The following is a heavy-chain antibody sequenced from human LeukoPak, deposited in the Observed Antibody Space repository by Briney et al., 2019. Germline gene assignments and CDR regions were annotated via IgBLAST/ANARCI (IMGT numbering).Heavy chain of an antibody. V-gene: IGHV1-18*01. CDR1: GYTFITYG. CDR2: ISAYSGNT. CDR3: ARDNWITMVRGVTVDY. D-gene: IGHD3-10*01. Sequence: ASVKVSCKASGYTFITYGITWVRQAPGQGLEWMGWISAYSGNTNYAQKLRGRVTMTTDTSTSTAYMELRSLRSDDTAVYYCARDNWITMVRGVTVDYWGQGTLVTVSS. J-gene: IGHJ4*02.